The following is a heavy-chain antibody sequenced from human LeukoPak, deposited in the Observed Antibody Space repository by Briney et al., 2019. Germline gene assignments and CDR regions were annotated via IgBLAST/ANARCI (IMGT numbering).Heavy chain of an antibody. CDR1: GGSISSSSYY. CDR2: IYYSGST. J-gene: IGHJ4*02. CDR3: ARSRAAGPPPYYFDY. Sequence: SETLSLTCTVSGGSISSSSYYWGWIRQPPGKGLEWIGSIYYSGSTYYNPSLKSRVTISVDTSKNQFSLKLSSVTAADTAVYYCARSRAAGPPPYYFDYWGQGTLVTVSS. D-gene: IGHD6-6*01. V-gene: IGHV4-39*07.